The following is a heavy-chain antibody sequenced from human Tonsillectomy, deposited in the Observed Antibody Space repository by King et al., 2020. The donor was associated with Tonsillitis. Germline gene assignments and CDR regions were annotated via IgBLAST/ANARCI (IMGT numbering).Heavy chain of an antibody. D-gene: IGHD6-19*01. V-gene: IGHV4-4*02. CDR3: ARDKGWLVRVFDY. CDR1: GGSISSSNW. J-gene: IGHJ4*02. Sequence: QLQESGPGLVKPSGTLSLTCAVSGGSISSSNWWSWVRQPPGKGLEWIGEIYHSGSTNYNPSLKSRVPISVDKSKNQFSLKLSSVTAADTAVYYSARDKGWLVRVFDYWGQGTLVTVST. CDR2: IYHSGST.